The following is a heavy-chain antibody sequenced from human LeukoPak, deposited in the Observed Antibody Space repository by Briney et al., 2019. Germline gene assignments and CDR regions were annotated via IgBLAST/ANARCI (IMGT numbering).Heavy chain of an antibody. CDR1: GFTFSSYA. V-gene: IGHV3-30-3*01. CDR3: ARDVDGYYYDSSGSTFDP. CDR2: ISYDGSNK. Sequence: GGSLRLSCAASGFTFSSYAMHWVRQAPGKGLEWVAVISYDGSNKYYADSVKGRFTISRDNSKNTLYLQMNSLRAEDTAVYYCARDVDGYYYDSSGSTFDPWGQGTLVTVSS. D-gene: IGHD3-22*01. J-gene: IGHJ5*02.